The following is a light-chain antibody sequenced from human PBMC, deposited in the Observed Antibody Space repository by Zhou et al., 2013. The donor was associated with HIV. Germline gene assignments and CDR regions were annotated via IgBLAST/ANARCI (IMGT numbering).Light chain of an antibody. J-gene: IGKJ1*01. CDR3: QQYNGT. Sequence: DIQMTQSPSTLSASVGDRVTITCRASQSIGSWLAWYQQKPGRAPNLLIYKASSLEGGVPSRFSGSGSGTEFTLTISSLQPDDFATYYCQQYNGTFGQGTKVEIK. V-gene: IGKV1-5*03. CDR1: QSIGSW. CDR2: KAS.